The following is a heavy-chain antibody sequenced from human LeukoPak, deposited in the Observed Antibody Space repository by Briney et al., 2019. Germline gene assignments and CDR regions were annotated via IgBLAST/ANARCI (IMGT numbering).Heavy chain of an antibody. CDR2: IYYSGST. D-gene: IGHD3-10*01. CDR1: GGSISSGDYY. Sequence: SETLSLTCTVSGGSISSGDYYWSWIRQPPGKGLEWIGYIYYSGSTYYNPSLKSRVTISVDTSKNQFSLKLSSVTAADTAVYYCARGGITMVRGVPDLFDYWGQGTLVTVSS. J-gene: IGHJ4*02. CDR3: ARGGITMVRGVPDLFDY. V-gene: IGHV4-30-4*01.